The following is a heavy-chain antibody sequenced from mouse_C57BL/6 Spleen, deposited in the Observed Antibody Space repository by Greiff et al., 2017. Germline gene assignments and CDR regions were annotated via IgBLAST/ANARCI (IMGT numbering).Heavy chain of an antibody. CDR1: GYTFTSYW. CDR3: ASTRDWYFDV. V-gene: IGHV1-69*01. J-gene: IGHJ1*03. Sequence: QVQLQQPGAELVMPGASVKLSCKASGYTFTSYWMHWVKQRPGQGLEWIGEIDPSDSYTNYNQKFKGKSTLTVDKSSSTAYMQLSSLTSEDSAVYYCASTRDWYFDVWGTGTTVTVSS. CDR2: IDPSDSYT.